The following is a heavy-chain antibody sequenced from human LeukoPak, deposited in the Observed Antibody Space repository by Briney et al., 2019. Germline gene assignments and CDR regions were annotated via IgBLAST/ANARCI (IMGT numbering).Heavy chain of an antibody. V-gene: IGHV3-7*01. Sequence: GGSLRLSCAASGFIFSGYAMSWVRQAPGEGLEWVANIKQDGGDKDYVDSVKGRFAISRDNAKTSLYLQMNSLRAEDTAVYYCARDLMGASHYFQHWGQGTLVTVSS. CDR2: IKQDGGDK. D-gene: IGHD1-26*01. CDR1: GFIFSGYA. CDR3: ARDLMGASHYFQH. J-gene: IGHJ1*01.